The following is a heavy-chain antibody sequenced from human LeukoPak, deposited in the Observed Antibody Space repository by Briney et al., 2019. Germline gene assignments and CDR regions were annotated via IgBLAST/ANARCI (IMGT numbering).Heavy chain of an antibody. V-gene: IGHV4-59*08. CDR1: GGSISSYY. J-gene: IGHJ6*02. Sequence: PSETLSLTCTVSGGSISSYYWSWIRQPPGKGLEWIGYIYYGGSTNYNPSLKSRVTISVDTSKNQFSLKLSSVTAADTAVYYCARATGRYYYYGMDVWGQGTTVTVSS. D-gene: IGHD1-1*01. CDR2: IYYGGST. CDR3: ARATGRYYYYGMDV.